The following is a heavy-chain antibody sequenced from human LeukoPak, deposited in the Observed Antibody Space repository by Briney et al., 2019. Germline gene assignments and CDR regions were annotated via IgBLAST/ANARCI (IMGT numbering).Heavy chain of an antibody. CDR1: GDSVSSNSAA. CDR2: TYSRSKWYN. CDR3: ARDVERRYCSSTSCLPPGPNWFDP. V-gene: IGHV6-1*01. D-gene: IGHD2-2*01. Sequence: SQTLSLTCAISGDSVSSNSAAWNWIRQSPSRGLEWLGRTYSRSKWYNDYAVSVKSRITINPDTSKNQFSLQLNSVTPEDTAVYYCARDVERRYCSSTSCLPPGPNWFDPWGQGTLVTVSS. J-gene: IGHJ5*02.